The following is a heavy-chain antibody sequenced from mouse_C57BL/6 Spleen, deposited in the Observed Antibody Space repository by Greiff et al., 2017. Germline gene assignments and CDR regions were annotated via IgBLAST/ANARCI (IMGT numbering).Heavy chain of an antibody. V-gene: IGHV1-50*01. CDR1: GYTFTSYW. CDR3: YYYGPSFAY. Sequence: QVQLQQSGAELVKPGASVKLSCKASGYTFTSYWMQWVKQRPGQGLEWIGEIDPSDSYTNYNQKFKGKATLTVDTSSSTAYMQLSSLTSEDSAVYYCYYYGPSFAYCGQGTLGTVSA. CDR2: IDPSDSYT. D-gene: IGHD1-1*01. J-gene: IGHJ3*01.